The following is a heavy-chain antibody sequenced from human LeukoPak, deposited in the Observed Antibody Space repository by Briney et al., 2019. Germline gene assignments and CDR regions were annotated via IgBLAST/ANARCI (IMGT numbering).Heavy chain of an antibody. Sequence: SETLSLTCAVYGGSFSGYYWSWIRQPPGKGLEWIGEINHSGSTNYNPSLKSRVTISVDTSKNQFSLKLSSVTAADTAVYYCARRPRYDFWSGYYTYDYWGQGTLVTVSS. V-gene: IGHV4-34*01. J-gene: IGHJ4*02. CDR1: GGSFSGYY. D-gene: IGHD3-3*01. CDR3: ARRPRYDFWSGYYTYDY. CDR2: INHSGST.